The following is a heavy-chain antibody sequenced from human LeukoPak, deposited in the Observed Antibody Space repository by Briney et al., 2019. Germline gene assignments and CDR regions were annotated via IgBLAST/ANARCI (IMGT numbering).Heavy chain of an antibody. CDR2: IYSGGST. V-gene: IGHV3-53*01. Sequence: PGTSLRLSCAASGFTVSSNYMSWVRQARGKGLEWVSVIYSGGSTYYADSVKDRFTISRDNSKNTLYLQMNSLRAEDTAVYYCARGYGDSSGYLNYFDYWGQGTLVTVSS. J-gene: IGHJ4*02. D-gene: IGHD3-22*01. CDR3: ARGYGDSSGYLNYFDY. CDR1: GFTVSSNY.